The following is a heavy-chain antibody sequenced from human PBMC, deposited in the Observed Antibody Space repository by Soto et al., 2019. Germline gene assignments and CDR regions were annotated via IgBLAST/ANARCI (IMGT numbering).Heavy chain of an antibody. Sequence: PGGSLRLSCAVSGFTLSDHYIDWVRQAPGKGLAWVGRSRDNPQGYSTAYAASVIGRFTTSRDESKNSAYLQMNSLKTEDTAVYYCVRATYFSDSSGYTRCLDYWGQGTLVTVSS. CDR1: GFTLSDHY. J-gene: IGHJ4*02. V-gene: IGHV3-72*01. CDR2: SRDNPQGYST. CDR3: VRATYFSDSSGYTRCLDY. D-gene: IGHD3-22*01.